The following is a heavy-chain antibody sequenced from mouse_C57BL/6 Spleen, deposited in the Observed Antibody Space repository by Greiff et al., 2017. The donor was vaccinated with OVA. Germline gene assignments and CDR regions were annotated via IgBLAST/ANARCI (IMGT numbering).Heavy chain of an antibody. CDR1: GYTFTDYE. CDR3: TRLGGRYFDY. J-gene: IGHJ2*01. V-gene: IGHV1-15*01. Sequence: VHLVESGAELVRPGASVTLSCKASGYTFTDYEMHWVKQTPVHGLEWIGAIDPETGGTAYNQKFKGKAILTADKSSSTAYMELRSLTSEDSAVYYCTRLGGRYFDYWGQGTTLTVSS. CDR2: IDPETGGT.